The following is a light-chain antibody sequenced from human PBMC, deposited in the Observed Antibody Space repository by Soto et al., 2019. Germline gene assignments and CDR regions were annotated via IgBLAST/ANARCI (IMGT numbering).Light chain of an antibody. V-gene: IGKV1-9*01. CDR1: QGISSY. CDR2: AAS. Sequence: IQLTQSPSSLSASVGDRVTITCRASQGISSYLAWYQQKPGKAPNLLIYAASTLQSGVPSRFSGSGSGTDFPLTISSLQPEDFATYYCQQLNSYPLTFGQGTKVEVK. J-gene: IGKJ1*01. CDR3: QQLNSYPLT.